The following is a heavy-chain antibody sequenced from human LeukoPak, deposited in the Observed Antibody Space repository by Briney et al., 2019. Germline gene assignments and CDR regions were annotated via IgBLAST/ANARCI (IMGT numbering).Heavy chain of an antibody. V-gene: IGHV4-4*07. CDR1: GGSISSYY. CDR2: IYTSGST. D-gene: IGHD2-15*01. Sequence: PSEILSLTCTVSGGSISSYYWSWIRQPAGKGLEWIGRIYTSGSTNYNPSLKSRVTMSVDTSKNQFSLKLSSVTAADTAVYYCIGGSWVKSAYAFDIWGQGTMVTVSS. CDR3: IGGSWVKSAYAFDI. J-gene: IGHJ3*02.